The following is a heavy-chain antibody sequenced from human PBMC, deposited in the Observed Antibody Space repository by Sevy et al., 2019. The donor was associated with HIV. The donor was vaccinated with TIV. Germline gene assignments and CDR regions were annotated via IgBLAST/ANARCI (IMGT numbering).Heavy chain of an antibody. V-gene: IGHV3-33*01. Sequence: GGSLRLSCAASGFTFSNYAMHWVRQAPGKGLEWVAVVWYDGSNKYYAHSVKGRFTISRDNSQNTLYLQMNSLRAEDTAVYYCARDHVELRSFDYWGQGTLVTVSS. CDR3: ARDHVELRSFDY. CDR2: VWYDGSNK. J-gene: IGHJ4*02. D-gene: IGHD1-7*01. CDR1: GFTFSNYA.